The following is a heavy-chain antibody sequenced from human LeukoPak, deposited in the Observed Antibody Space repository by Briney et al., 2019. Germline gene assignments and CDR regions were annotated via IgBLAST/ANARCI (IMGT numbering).Heavy chain of an antibody. CDR1: GIALRDSG. D-gene: IGHD2-8*01. J-gene: IGHJ4*02. CDR2: IWYDGGEK. CDR3: ARVFVGCCTHIAHFDL. Sequence: PGTSLRLSCAASGIALRDSGMHWGRQAPGKGLEGVAVIWYDGGEKYYADSVKGRFTISRDNSKSTLYLQMNSLRAADTTIYYCARVFVGCCTHIAHFDLWGQGTLVAVSS. V-gene: IGHV3-33*01.